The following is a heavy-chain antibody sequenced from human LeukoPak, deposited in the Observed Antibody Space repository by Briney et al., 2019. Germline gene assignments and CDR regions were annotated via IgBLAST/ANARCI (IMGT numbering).Heavy chain of an antibody. J-gene: IGHJ4*02. V-gene: IGHV3-7*01. CDR1: EFTFSNYW. CDR3: ATTVPGYPDDYFDY. Sequence: GGSLRLSCAASEFTFSNYWMSWVRQAPGKGLERVAHTNQDGSKNYYVDSLKGRFTISRDNAKNSLYLQMNSLRAEDTAVYYCATTVPGYPDDYFDYWGQGTLATVSS. CDR2: TNQDGSKN. D-gene: IGHD6-19*01.